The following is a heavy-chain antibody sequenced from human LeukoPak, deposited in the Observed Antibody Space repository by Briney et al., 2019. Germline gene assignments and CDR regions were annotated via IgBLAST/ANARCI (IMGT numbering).Heavy chain of an antibody. V-gene: IGHV4-34*01. CDR3: ARRRYYDFWSGYLGPDAFDI. D-gene: IGHD3-3*01. Sequence: PSETLSLTCAVYGGSFSGYYCSWIRQPPGKGLEWIGEINHSGSINYNPSLKSRVTISVDTSKNQFSLKLSSVTAADMAVYYCARRRYYDFWSGYLGPDAFDIWGQGTMVTVSS. CDR1: GGSFSGYY. J-gene: IGHJ3*02. CDR2: INHSGSI.